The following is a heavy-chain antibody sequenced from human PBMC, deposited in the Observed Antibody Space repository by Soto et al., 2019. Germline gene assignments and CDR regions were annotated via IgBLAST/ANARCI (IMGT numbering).Heavy chain of an antibody. V-gene: IGHV3-30*18. Sequence: QVQLVESGGGVVQPGRSLRLSCAASGFTFSSYGMHWVRQAPGKGLEWVAVISYDGSNNYYADSVKGRFTISRDNSKNTRDLQMISLNTEDTAVYDCAKDKYSYALMDAFDIWVQGPMLAVSS. CDR3: AKDKYSYALMDAFDI. CDR1: GFTFSSYG. D-gene: IGHD5-18*01. CDR2: ISYDGSNN. J-gene: IGHJ3*02.